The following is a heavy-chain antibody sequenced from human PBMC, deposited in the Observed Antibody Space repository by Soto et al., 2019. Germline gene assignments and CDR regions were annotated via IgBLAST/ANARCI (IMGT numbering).Heavy chain of an antibody. CDR3: AKDDGPPGTRDWYFDL. Sequence: EVQLLGSGGGLVQPGGSLRLSCAASGFTFSSHAMSWVRQAPGKGLEWVSGISRNAGSTYYADSVKGRFTISRDNSKNPLYLQMNSLRAEDTAAYYCAKDDGPPGTRDWYFDLWGRGTLVTVSS. J-gene: IGHJ2*01. CDR2: ISRNAGST. V-gene: IGHV3-23*01. D-gene: IGHD4-17*01. CDR1: GFTFSSHA.